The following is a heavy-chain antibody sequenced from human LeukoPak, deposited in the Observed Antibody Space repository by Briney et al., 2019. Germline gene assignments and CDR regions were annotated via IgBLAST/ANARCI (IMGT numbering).Heavy chain of an antibody. D-gene: IGHD1/OR15-1a*01. CDR3: ARQPNTGTGCFDP. CDR2: IDYSGST. CDR1: ADSLSSRSYY. Sequence: SETLSLTCSVSADSLSSRSYYWGWIRQPPGKGLEWIGSIDYSGSTYYKPSLKSRVTISVAPPRNQFSLRVSSGTAADTAVYYWARQPNTGTGCFDPWGQGTLVTVSS. V-gene: IGHV4-39*01. J-gene: IGHJ5*02.